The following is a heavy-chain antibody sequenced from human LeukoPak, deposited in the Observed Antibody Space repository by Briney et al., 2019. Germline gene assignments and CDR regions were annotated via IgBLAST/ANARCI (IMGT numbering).Heavy chain of an antibody. CDR2: IIPIFGTA. D-gene: IGHD2-2*01. CDR3: AGVRGKYCSSTSCYSFDY. J-gene: IGHJ4*02. V-gene: IGHV1-69*13. CDR1: GGTFSSYA. Sequence: SVKVSCKASGGTFSSYAISWVRQAPGQGLEWMGGIIPIFGTANYAQKFQGRVTITADESTSTAYMELSSLRSEDTAVYYCAGVRGKYCSSTSCYSFDYWGQGTLVTVSS.